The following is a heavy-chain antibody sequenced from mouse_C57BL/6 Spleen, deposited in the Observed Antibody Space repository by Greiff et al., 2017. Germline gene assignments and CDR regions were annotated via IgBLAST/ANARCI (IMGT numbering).Heavy chain of an antibody. Sequence: VQLQQSVAELVRPGASVKLSCTASGFNIKNTYMHWVKQRPEQGLEWIGRIDPANGNTKYAPQFPGKATITADTSSNPAYLQLSSLTSQDTAIYYCARSGRYSNPGAMDYWGQGTSVTVSS. J-gene: IGHJ4*01. CDR3: ARSGRYSNPGAMDY. D-gene: IGHD2-5*01. CDR2: IDPANGNT. CDR1: GFNIKNTY. V-gene: IGHV14-3*01.